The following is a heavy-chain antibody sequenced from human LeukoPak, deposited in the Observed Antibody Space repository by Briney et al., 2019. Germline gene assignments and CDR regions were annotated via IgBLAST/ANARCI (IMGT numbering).Heavy chain of an antibody. V-gene: IGHV3-74*01. CDR1: GFTSSNYW. CDR3: ARDLGQYYDTSDNWFDP. CDR2: INSDGINT. D-gene: IGHD3-22*01. Sequence: GGSLRLSCAASGFTSSNYWMHWVRQAPGKGLVWVSRINSDGINTSYADSVKGRFTISRDNAKNTLNLQMNSLRAEDTAVYYCARDLGQYYDTSDNWFDPWGQGTLVTVSS. J-gene: IGHJ5*02.